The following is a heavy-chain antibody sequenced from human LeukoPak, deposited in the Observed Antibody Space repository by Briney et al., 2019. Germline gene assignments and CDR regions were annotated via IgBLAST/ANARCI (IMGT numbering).Heavy chain of an antibody. CDR3: ARGSTQQLDYYYYYGMDV. V-gene: IGHV1-69*13. J-gene: IGHJ6*02. D-gene: IGHD6-13*01. CDR2: IIPIFGTA. Sequence: SVKVSCKASGGTFSSYAISWVRQAPGQGLEWMGGIIPIFGTANYAQKFQGRVTITADESTSKAYMELSSLRSEDTAVYYCARGSTQQLDYYYYYGMDVWGQGTTVTVSS. CDR1: GGTFSSYA.